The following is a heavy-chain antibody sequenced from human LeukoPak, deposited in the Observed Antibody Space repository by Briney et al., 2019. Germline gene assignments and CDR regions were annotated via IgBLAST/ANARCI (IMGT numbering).Heavy chain of an antibody. CDR3: ARAPPDYGERGWGFDY. V-gene: IGHV1-8*01. D-gene: IGHD4-17*01. CDR2: MNPNRGNT. Sequence: ASVKVSCKASGYTFTSYDINWVRQATGQGLEWMGWMNPNRGNTGYAQKFQGRVTMTRNTSISTAYMELSSLRSEDTAVYYCARAPPDYGERGWGFDYWGQGTLVTVSS. CDR1: GYTFTSYD. J-gene: IGHJ4*02.